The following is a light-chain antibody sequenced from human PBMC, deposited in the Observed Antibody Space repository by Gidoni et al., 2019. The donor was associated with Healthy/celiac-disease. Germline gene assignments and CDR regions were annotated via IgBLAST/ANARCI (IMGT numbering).Light chain of an antibody. Sequence: DIKMTRSPSSLSASVGDRVTITCRASQSISSYFSWYQQKPGQAPKLLIYAASSLHSGVPSRFSGSGSGTDFTLTISSLQPEDFATYYCQQSYSTPRSFGQGTKLEIK. V-gene: IGKV1-39*01. CDR1: QSISSY. J-gene: IGKJ2*04. CDR2: AAS. CDR3: QQSYSTPRS.